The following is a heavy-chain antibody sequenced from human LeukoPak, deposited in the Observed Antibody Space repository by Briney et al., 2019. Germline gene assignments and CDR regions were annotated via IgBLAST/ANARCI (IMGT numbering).Heavy chain of an antibody. J-gene: IGHJ4*02. Sequence: GGSLRLSCAASGFSVSNNYMSWVRQAPGKGLNWVSVIYSGGNTYYADSVKGRFTISRDNSKNTLYLQMNSLRAEDTAFYYCARTRGSGLIAEPFDYCGQGSLVTVSS. D-gene: IGHD6-19*01. CDR3: ARTRGSGLIAEPFDY. CDR2: IYSGGNT. V-gene: IGHV3-66*01. CDR1: GFSVSNNY.